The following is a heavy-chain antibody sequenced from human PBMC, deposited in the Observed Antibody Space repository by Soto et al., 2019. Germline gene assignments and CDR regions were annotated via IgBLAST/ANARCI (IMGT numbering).Heavy chain of an antibody. Sequence: GESVKISCXVSGYSFTSHWIGWVRQMPGKGLEWVGIIFPSDSDTRYSPSFEGQVTISVDTSATTTYLQWSSLKASDSAIYYCARHGSSGWYDQSDYWGQGTLVTVSS. J-gene: IGHJ4*02. D-gene: IGHD6-19*01. V-gene: IGHV5-51*01. CDR1: GYSFTSHW. CDR3: ARHGSSGWYDQSDY. CDR2: IFPSDSDT.